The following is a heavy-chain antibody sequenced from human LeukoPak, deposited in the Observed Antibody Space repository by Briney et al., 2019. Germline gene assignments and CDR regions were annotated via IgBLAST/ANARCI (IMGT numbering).Heavy chain of an antibody. D-gene: IGHD6-13*01. CDR1: GFTFSSYS. CDR3: ARVGIATAGIAY. V-gene: IGHV3-21*01. Sequence: GGSLRLSCAASGFTFSSYSMNWVRQAPGKGLEWVSSISSSSSYIYYADSVKGRFTISRDNAKNSLYLQMNSLRAEDTAVYYCARVGIATAGIAYWGQGTLVTVSS. J-gene: IGHJ4*02. CDR2: ISSSSSYI.